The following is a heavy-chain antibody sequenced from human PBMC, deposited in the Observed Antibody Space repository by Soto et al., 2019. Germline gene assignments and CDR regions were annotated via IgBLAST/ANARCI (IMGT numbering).Heavy chain of an antibody. V-gene: IGHV4-31*03. CDR1: GGSISSGGYY. CDR2: IYYSGST. CDR3: ARDLAGTVAFDI. D-gene: IGHD1-1*01. J-gene: IGHJ3*02. Sequence: QVQLQESGPGLVKPSQTLSLTCTVSGGSISSGGYYCSWIRQHPGKGLEWIGYIYYSGSTYYNPSLKSRVTISVDTSKNQFSLKLSSVTAADTAVYYCARDLAGTVAFDIWGQGTMVTVSS.